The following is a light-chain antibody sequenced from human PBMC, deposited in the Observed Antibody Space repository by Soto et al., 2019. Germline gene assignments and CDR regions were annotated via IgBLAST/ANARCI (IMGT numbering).Light chain of an antibody. J-gene: IGLJ2*01. V-gene: IGLV3-25*01. CDR1: TLPKQY. CDR2: KDS. Sequence: SYELIQPPSVSVSPGQTARITCSGDTLPKQYAYWYQQKPGQAPVLVIYKDSERPSGIPERFSGSSSGTTVTLTISGVQAEDEADYYCQSADSSGTYPEVFGGGTKVTVL. CDR3: QSADSSGTYPEV.